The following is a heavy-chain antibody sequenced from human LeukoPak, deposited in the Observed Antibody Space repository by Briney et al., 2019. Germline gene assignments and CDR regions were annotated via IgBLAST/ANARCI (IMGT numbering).Heavy chain of an antibody. J-gene: IGHJ4*02. D-gene: IGHD4-17*01. CDR3: ARDTPGEATVTPSYFDY. Sequence: GGSLRLSCAASGFTFSSYAMHWVRQAPGKGLEWVAVISYDGSNKYYADSVKGRFTISRDNSKNTLYLQMNSLRAEDTAVYYCARDTPGEATVTPSYFDYWGQGTLVTVSS. CDR1: GFTFSSYA. CDR2: ISYDGSNK. V-gene: IGHV3-30-3*01.